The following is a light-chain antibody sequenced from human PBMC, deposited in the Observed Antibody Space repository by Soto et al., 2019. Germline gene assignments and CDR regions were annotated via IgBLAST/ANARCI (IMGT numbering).Light chain of an antibody. J-gene: IGLJ2*01. V-gene: IGLV2-23*01. Sequence: QSALTQPASVSGSPGQSITISCTGTSSDAGTYNLVSWYQQHPGQAPKLLISEGSKRPSGVSNRFSGSTSGTTASLTISGLQSEDEANYYCCSYVGDKRVVFGGGTKLTVL. CDR3: CSYVGDKRVV. CDR1: SSDAGTYNL. CDR2: EGS.